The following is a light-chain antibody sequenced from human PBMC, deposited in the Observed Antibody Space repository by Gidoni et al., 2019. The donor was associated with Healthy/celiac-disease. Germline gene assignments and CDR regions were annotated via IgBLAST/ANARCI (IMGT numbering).Light chain of an antibody. CDR1: QDMSNY. Sequence: DIQMTQSPSSLSASVGDRVTITCQASQDMSNYLNWYQQKPGKAPKLLIYDASNLETGVPSRFSGSVSGTGFTFPISSLQPEDLATYFCQQYDNLPLTFGGGTKVEIK. J-gene: IGKJ4*01. V-gene: IGKV1-33*01. CDR2: DAS. CDR3: QQYDNLPLT.